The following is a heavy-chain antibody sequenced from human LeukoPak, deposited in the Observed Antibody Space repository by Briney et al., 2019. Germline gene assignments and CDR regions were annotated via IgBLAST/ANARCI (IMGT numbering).Heavy chain of an antibody. CDR3: ARGVSYCTNGVCYSQNWFDP. V-gene: IGHV1-3*03. J-gene: IGHJ5*02. CDR2: INAGNGNT. D-gene: IGHD2-8*01. Sequence: GASVKVSCKASGYTFTSYAMHWVRQAPGQRLEWMGWINAGNGNTKYSQEFQGRVTITRDTSASTAYMELSSLRSEDMAVYYCARGVSYCTNGVCYSQNWFDPWGQGTLVTVSS. CDR1: GYTFTSYA.